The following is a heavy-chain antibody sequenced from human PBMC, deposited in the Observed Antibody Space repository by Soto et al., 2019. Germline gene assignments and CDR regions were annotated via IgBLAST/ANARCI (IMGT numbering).Heavy chain of an antibody. J-gene: IGHJ3*02. Sequence: QVQLVQSGAEVKKPGSSVKVSCKASGGTFSSYAISWVRQAPGQGLEWMGGIIPIFGTANYAQKFQGRVTITADESTSTAYMELSSLRSEDTAVYYCARSRRYYYDSSGSLDAFDIWGQGTMDTVSS. CDR1: GGTFSSYA. V-gene: IGHV1-69*01. CDR3: ARSRRYYYDSSGSLDAFDI. D-gene: IGHD3-22*01. CDR2: IIPIFGTA.